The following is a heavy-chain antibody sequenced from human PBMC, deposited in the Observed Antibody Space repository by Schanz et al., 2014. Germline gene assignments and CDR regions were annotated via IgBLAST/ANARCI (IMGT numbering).Heavy chain of an antibody. CDR3: AKSQGSSFDS. D-gene: IGHD6-13*01. V-gene: IGHV3-23*01. Sequence: EVQLLESGGGLVQPGGSLRLSCAASGFTFSSYAMSWVRQAPGKGLEWVPAISGSGGSTYYADSVKGRFTISSDNSKSTLYLQMSSLRAEDTAVYYCAKSQGSSFDSWGQGTLVTVSS. J-gene: IGHJ4*02. CDR2: ISGSGGST. CDR1: GFTFSSYA.